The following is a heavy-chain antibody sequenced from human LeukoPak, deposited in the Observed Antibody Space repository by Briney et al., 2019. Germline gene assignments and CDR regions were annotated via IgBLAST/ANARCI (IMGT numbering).Heavy chain of an antibody. Sequence: PSETLSLTCAVSGYSISSGYYWGWIRQPPGQGLGWIGSIYHSGSTYYNPSLKSRVTISVDTSKNQFSLKLSSVTVADTAVYYCARLRKGEDYFDYWGQGTLVTVSS. CDR1: GYSISSGYY. V-gene: IGHV4-38-2*01. J-gene: IGHJ4*02. CDR2: IYHSGST. CDR3: ARLRKGEDYFDY. D-gene: IGHD3-10*01.